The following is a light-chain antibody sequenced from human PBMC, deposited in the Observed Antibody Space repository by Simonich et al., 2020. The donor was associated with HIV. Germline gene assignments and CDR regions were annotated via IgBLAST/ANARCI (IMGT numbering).Light chain of an antibody. CDR2: STN. CDR3: VLYMGRGISV. Sequence: QTVVTQETSSSVSPGGTVTLTCALSSGSVSTSYYPTWYHQTPAQPPRTLIYSTNTRSSGVPDRCSGSILGNKAVFTITGAQADDEGDYYCVLYMGRGISVFGGGTKLTVL. J-gene: IGLJ3*02. V-gene: IGLV8-61*01. CDR1: SGSVSTSYY.